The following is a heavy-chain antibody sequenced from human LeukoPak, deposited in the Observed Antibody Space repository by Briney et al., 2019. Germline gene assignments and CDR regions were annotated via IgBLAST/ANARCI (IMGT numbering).Heavy chain of an antibody. V-gene: IGHV4-39*07. J-gene: IGHJ3*02. CDR3: ARGYCSDGTCLGDDI. D-gene: IGHD2-15*01. CDR2: IYYSGST. Sequence: PSETLSLTCTVSGNSISSGDYYWGWIRQPPGKGLEWIGSIYYSGSTYYNPSLKSRVTISVDTSKNQFSLKLSSVTAADTAVYYCARGYCSDGTCLGDDIWGQGTMVTVSS. CDR1: GNSISSGDYY.